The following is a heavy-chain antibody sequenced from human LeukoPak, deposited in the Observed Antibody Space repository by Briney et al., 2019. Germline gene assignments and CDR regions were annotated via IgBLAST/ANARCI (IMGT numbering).Heavy chain of an antibody. Sequence: GASVTVSCKASGGTFSSYAISWVRQAPGQGLEWMGGIIPIFGTANYAQKFQGRVTITADESTSTAYMELSSLRSEDTAVYYCARDLRGDYDPYYGMDVWGQGTTVTVSS. V-gene: IGHV1-69*13. D-gene: IGHD4-17*01. CDR3: ARDLRGDYDPYYGMDV. CDR1: GGTFSSYA. CDR2: IIPIFGTA. J-gene: IGHJ6*02.